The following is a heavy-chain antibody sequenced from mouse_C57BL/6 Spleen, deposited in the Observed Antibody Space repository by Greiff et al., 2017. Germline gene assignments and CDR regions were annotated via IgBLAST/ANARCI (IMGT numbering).Heavy chain of an antibody. V-gene: IGHV14-3*01. J-gene: IGHJ2*01. CDR2: IDPANGNT. CDR3: ARGLGGGELFDY. CDR1: GFNIKNTY. Sequence: VQLQQSVAELVRPGASVKLSCTAPGFNIKNTYMHWVKQRPEQGLEWIGRIDPANGNTKYAPKFQGKATITAEPSSNTAYLQLSSLTSEDTAIYCGARGLGGGELFDYWGQGTTLTVSS. D-gene: IGHD3-3*01.